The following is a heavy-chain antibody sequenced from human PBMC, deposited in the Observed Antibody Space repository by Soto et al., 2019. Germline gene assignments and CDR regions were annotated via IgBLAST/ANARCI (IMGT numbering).Heavy chain of an antibody. J-gene: IGHJ4*01. Sequence: GGSLRLSCAASGFTFRSYTMSWVRQAPGKGLEWVSSIIGGNVDTFYAASVTGRFTISRDISKSTLYLQMNGLRVEDTAIYYCAKDKEPDGVWDIDFWGHGTLVTVSS. CDR1: GFTFRSYT. V-gene: IGHV3-23*01. D-gene: IGHD4-17*01. CDR3: AKDKEPDGVWDIDF. CDR2: IIGGNVDT.